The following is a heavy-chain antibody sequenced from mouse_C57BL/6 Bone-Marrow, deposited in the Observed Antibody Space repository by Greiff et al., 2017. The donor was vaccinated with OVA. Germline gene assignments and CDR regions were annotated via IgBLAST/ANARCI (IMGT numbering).Heavy chain of an antibody. CDR2: IWSGGST. D-gene: IGHD1-1*01. CDR3: ASPITTAAMDY. Sequence: VQVVESGPGLVQPSQSLSITCTVSGFSLTSYGVHWVRQSPGKGLEWLGVIWSGGSTDYNAAFISRLSISKDNSKSQVFFKMNSLQADDTAIYYCASPITTAAMDYWGQGTSVTVSS. CDR1: GFSLTSYG. J-gene: IGHJ4*01. V-gene: IGHV2-2*01.